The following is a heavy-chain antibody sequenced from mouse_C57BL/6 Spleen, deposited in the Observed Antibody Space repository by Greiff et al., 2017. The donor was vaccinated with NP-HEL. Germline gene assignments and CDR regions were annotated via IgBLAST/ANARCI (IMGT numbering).Heavy chain of an antibody. J-gene: IGHJ4*01. V-gene: IGHV1-85*01. CDR3: ASAYYPYAMDY. D-gene: IGHD2-10*01. CDR1: GYTFTSYD. CDR2: IYPRDGST. Sequence: VQLQQSGPELVKPGASVKLSCKASGYTFTSYDINWVKQRPGQGLEWIGWIYPRDGSTKYNEKFKGKATLTVDTSSSTAYMELHSLISEDSAVYFCASAYYPYAMDYWGQGTSVTVSS.